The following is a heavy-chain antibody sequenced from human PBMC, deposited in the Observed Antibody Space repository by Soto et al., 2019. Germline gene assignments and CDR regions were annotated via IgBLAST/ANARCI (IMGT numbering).Heavy chain of an antibody. CDR2: IYPGDSDT. Sequence: PGESLKISCKGSAYSFTNYWISWVRQMPGKGLEWMGIIYPGDSDTRYSPSFQGQVTISADESTTTAYLQWSSLRASDTATYYCPRHETRYIKSENRYHYYGLDVLGPATAVTASS. D-gene: IGHD1-1*01. J-gene: IGHJ6*02. V-gene: IGHV5-51*01. CDR1: AYSFTNYW. CDR3: PRHETRYIKSENRYHYYGLDV.